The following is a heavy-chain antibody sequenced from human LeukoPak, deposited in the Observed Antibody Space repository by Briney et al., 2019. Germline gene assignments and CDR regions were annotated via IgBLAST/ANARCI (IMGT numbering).Heavy chain of an antibody. V-gene: IGHV4-4*07. J-gene: IGHJ1*01. CDR1: GGSFSGYY. Sequence: PSETLSLTCAVYGGSFSGYYWSWIRQPAGKGLEWIGRIYTSGSTNYNPSLKSRVTMSVDTSKNQFSLKLSSVTAADTAVYYCARDSSGWFEYFQHWGQGTLVTVSS. CDR2: IYTSGST. CDR3: ARDSSGWFEYFQH. D-gene: IGHD6-19*01.